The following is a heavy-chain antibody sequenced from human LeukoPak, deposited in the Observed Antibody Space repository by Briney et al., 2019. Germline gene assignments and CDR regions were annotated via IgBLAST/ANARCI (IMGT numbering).Heavy chain of an antibody. V-gene: IGHV3-15*01. CDR1: GFTFSSYA. CDR3: TTKAAAGIDY. J-gene: IGHJ4*02. Sequence: GGSLRLSCAASGFTFSSYAMSWVRQAPGKGLEWVGRTKSKTDGGTTDYAAPVKGRFTISRDDSKNTLYLQMNSLKTEDTAVYYCTTKAAAGIDYWGQGTLVTVSS. D-gene: IGHD6-13*01. CDR2: TKSKTDGGTT.